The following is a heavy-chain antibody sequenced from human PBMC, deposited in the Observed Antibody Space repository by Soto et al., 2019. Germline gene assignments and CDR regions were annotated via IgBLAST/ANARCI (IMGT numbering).Heavy chain of an antibody. J-gene: IGHJ6*02. CDR3: SVASSSWYYYGMDV. CDR2: IIPSLGIA. V-gene: IGHV1-69*02. CDR1: GGTFSSYT. Sequence: QVQLVQSGAEVKKPGSSVKVSCKASGGTFSSYTISWVRQAPGQGLEWMGRIIPSLGIANYAQKYPGRVTITADKATSTAYMELSSLRSVDTAVYDWSVASSSWYYYGMDVWGQGTTVTVSS. D-gene: IGHD6-13*01.